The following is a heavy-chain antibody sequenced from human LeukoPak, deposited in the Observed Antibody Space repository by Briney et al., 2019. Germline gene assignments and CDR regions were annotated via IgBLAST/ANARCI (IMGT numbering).Heavy chain of an antibody. CDR3: ARGPYSSRYDY. D-gene: IGHD6-13*01. J-gene: IGHJ4*02. Sequence: SETLSLTCNVSGDSVNSGIYYWSWIRQPPGQGLEWIGYIYYTGSTTYNPSLKSRVTMSVDTSKNQFSLNLSSVTAADTAVYYCARGPYSSRYDYWGQGTVVTVSS. V-gene: IGHV4-61*01. CDR1: GDSVNSGIYY. CDR2: IYYTGST.